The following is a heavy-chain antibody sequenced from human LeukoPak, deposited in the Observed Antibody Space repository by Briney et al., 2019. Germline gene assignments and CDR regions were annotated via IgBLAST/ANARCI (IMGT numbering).Heavy chain of an antibody. CDR3: TRGSGWYFY. D-gene: IGHD6-19*01. J-gene: IGHJ4*02. CDR2: IYYSGST. CDR1: GGSISSYY. V-gene: IGHV4-59*01. Sequence: SETLSLTCTVSGGSISSYYWSWIRQPPGKGLEWIGYIYYSGSTNYNPSLKSRVTISVDTSKNQFSLKLSSVTPADTAVYYCTRGSGWYFYWGQGTLVTVSS.